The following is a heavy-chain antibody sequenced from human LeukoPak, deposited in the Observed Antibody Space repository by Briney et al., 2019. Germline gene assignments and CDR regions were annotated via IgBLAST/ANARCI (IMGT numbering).Heavy chain of an antibody. CDR2: IIPIFGTA. J-gene: IGHJ4*02. CDR1: GGTFSSYA. CDR3: ARGYDCSSTSCWRTSFDY. D-gene: IGHD2-2*01. V-gene: IGHV1-69*05. Sequence: SVKVSCKASGGTFSSYAISWVRQAPGQGLEWMGGIIPIFGTANCAQKFQGRVTITTDESTSTAYMELSSLRSEDTAVYYCARGYDCSSTSCWRTSFDYWGQGTLVTVSS.